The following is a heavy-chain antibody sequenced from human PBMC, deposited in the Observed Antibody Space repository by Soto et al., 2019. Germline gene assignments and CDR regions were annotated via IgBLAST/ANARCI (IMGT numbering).Heavy chain of an antibody. Sequence: PSETLSLTCAVYGGSFSGYYWSWIRQPPGKGLEWIGEINHSGSTNYNPSLKSRVTISVDTSKNQFSLKLSSVTAADTAVYYCARGRARGERFRERCAEYFQHWGQGTLVTVSS. CDR1: GGSFSGYY. V-gene: IGHV4-34*01. J-gene: IGHJ1*01. D-gene: IGHD3-10*01. CDR3: ARGRARGERFRERCAEYFQH. CDR2: INHSGST.